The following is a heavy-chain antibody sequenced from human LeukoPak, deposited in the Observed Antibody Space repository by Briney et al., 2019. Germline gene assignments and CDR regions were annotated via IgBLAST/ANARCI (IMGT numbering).Heavy chain of an antibody. CDR1: GFTFSSYE. V-gene: IGHV3-48*03. CDR3: ARAGYWLLSSFDY. Sequence: GGSLRLSCAASGFTFSSYEMNWVRQAPGKGLEWVSYISSSGSTICYADSVKGRFTISRDNAKNSLYLQMNSLRAEDTAVYYCARAGYWLLSSFDYWGQGTLVTVSS. CDR2: ISSSGSTI. J-gene: IGHJ4*02. D-gene: IGHD3-9*01.